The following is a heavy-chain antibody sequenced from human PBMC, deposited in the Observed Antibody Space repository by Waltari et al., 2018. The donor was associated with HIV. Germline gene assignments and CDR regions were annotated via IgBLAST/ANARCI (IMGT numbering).Heavy chain of an antibody. V-gene: IGHV3-66*02. CDR1: GFTVSSNY. CDR2: IYSGAGT. Sequence: EVQLVESGGGLVQPGGSLRLSCAASGFTVSSNYMSWVRQAPGKGLEWVSVIYSGAGTYYTDSLKGRFTISGDNSKNTLYLHMNTLRTEDTAVYYCARGGGSGWSRDWYFDLWGRGTLVTVSS. J-gene: IGHJ2*01. CDR3: ARGGGSGWSRDWYFDL. D-gene: IGHD6-19*01.